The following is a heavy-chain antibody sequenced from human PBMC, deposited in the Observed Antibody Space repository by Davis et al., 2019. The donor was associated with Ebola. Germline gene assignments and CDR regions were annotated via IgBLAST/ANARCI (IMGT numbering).Heavy chain of an antibody. J-gene: IGHJ4*02. Sequence: MPSETLSLTCAVSGGSISSGGYSWSWIRQPPGKGLEWIGYIYYSGSTYYNPSLKSRVTISVDTSKNQFSLKLSSVTAADTAVYYCARGSSGRSPFDYWGQGTLVTVSS. D-gene: IGHD6-19*01. V-gene: IGHV4-61*08. CDR1: GGSISSGGYS. CDR3: ARGSSGRSPFDY. CDR2: IYYSGST.